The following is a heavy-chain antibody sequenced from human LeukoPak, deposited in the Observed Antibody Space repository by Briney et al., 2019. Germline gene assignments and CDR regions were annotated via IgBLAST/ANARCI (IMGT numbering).Heavy chain of an antibody. CDR3: ARVKFSFYYSYGLDV. D-gene: IGHD2-21*01. CDR1: GFTFHDYA. V-gene: IGHV3-9*01. Sequence: PGGSLRLSCEVSGFTFHDYAMHWVRQAPGKGLEWVSGISWNSGRIVYADSVKGRFTISRDNAKNSLYLQMNSLRPEDTAFYYCARVKFSFYYSYGLDVWGQGTTVTVSS. J-gene: IGHJ6*02. CDR2: ISWNSGRI.